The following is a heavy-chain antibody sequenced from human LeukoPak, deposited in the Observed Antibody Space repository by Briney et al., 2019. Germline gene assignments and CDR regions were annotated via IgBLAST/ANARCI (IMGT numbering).Heavy chain of an antibody. CDR1: GFTFSSYA. D-gene: IGHD5-18*01. Sequence: GGSLRLSCAASGFTFSSYAMHWVRQAPGKGLEWVAVISYDGSNKYYADSVKGRFTISRDNSKNTLYLQMNSLRAEDTAVYYCARGRGYSYGPDGYWGQGTLVTASS. J-gene: IGHJ4*02. V-gene: IGHV3-30*04. CDR2: ISYDGSNK. CDR3: ARGRGYSYGPDGY.